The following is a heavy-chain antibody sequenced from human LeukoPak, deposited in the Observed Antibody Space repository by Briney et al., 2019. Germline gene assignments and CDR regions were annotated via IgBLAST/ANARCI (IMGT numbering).Heavy chain of an antibody. D-gene: IGHD3-22*01. Sequence: GGSLRLSCAASGFTFSSYSMNWVRQAPGKGLEWVSYISSSSTIYYADSVKGRFTISRDNAKNSLYLQMNSLRDEDTAVYYCARVGYYYDSSGYYYWDYWGQGTLVTVSS. CDR3: ARVGYYYDSSGYYYWDY. V-gene: IGHV3-48*02. CDR2: ISSSSTI. CDR1: GFTFSSYS. J-gene: IGHJ4*02.